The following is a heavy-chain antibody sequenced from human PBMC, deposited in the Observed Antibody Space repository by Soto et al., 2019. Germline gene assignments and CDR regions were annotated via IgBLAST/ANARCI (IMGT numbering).Heavy chain of an antibody. V-gene: IGHV1-2*02. J-gene: IGHJ6*02. D-gene: IGHD3-3*01. CDR2: ISPHTGGT. Sequence: ASVKVSCKASGYTFNRYYMHWVRQAPGPGLEWMGWISPHTGGTTYAQKFQGRVTMARDTSVSTAFMELSRLGSDDTAVYYCARSGDPTIFGVVPGSRVYYGMDVWGQGTTVTVSS. CDR1: GYTFNRYY. CDR3: ARSGDPTIFGVVPGSRVYYGMDV.